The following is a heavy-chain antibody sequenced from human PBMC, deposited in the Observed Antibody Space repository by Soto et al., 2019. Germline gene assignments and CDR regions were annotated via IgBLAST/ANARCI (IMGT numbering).Heavy chain of an antibody. V-gene: IGHV3-7*04. CDR1: GFSFSTYW. Sequence: EVQLVESGGGLVQPGGSLRLSCAASGFSFSTYWMSWVRQAPGKGLEWVASIKRDGTEIHYVDSVKGRFTIARDNTKNSLYLQMSSLRAEDTAVYYCAREDYYGSGRNHYYYYGMDIWGQGTTVTASS. J-gene: IGHJ6*02. CDR3: AREDYYGSGRNHYYYYGMDI. CDR2: IKRDGTEI. D-gene: IGHD3-10*01.